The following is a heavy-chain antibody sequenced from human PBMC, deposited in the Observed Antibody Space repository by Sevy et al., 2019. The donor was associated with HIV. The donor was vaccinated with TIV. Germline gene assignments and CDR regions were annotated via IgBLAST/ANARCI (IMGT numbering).Heavy chain of an antibody. J-gene: IGHJ5*02. Sequence: SETLSLTCAVSGGSISSGGYSWSWIRQPPGKGLEWIGYIYHSGSTYYNPSLKSRVTISVDGSKNQFSLKLSSVTAADTAVYYCARSGSLGNWFDPWGQGTLVTVSS. CDR3: ARSGSLGNWFDP. D-gene: IGHD3-22*01. V-gene: IGHV4-30-2*01. CDR1: GGSISSGGYS. CDR2: IYHSGST.